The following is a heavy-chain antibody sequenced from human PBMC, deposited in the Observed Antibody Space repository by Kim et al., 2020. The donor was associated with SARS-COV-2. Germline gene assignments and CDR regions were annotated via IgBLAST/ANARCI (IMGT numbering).Heavy chain of an antibody. CDR3: ARSVSTSCPLFDY. D-gene: IGHD2-2*01. J-gene: IGHJ4*02. V-gene: IGHV5-51*01. Sequence: YSPSFQGQVTISADKSIRTAYLQWSSLKASDTAMYYCARSVSTSCPLFDYWGQGTLVTVSS.